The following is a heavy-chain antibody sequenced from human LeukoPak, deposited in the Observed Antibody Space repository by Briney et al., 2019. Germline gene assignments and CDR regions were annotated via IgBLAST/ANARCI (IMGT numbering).Heavy chain of an antibody. J-gene: IGHJ4*02. CDR1: GGSISSNY. Sequence: SETLSLTCTVSGGSISSNYWSWIRQPAGKGLGWIGRIYTSGSTSYNPSLESRVTMSVDASKNQFSLNLRSVTAADTAVYYCARWTSSSWYRFDYWGQGTLVTVSS. CDR2: IYTSGST. V-gene: IGHV4-4*07. D-gene: IGHD6-13*01. CDR3: ARWTSSSWYRFDY.